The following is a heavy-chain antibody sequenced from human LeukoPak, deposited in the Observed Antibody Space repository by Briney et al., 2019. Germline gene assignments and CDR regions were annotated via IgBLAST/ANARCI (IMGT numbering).Heavy chain of an antibody. D-gene: IGHD1-1*01. Sequence: GGSLRLSCAASGFTFSSYSMNWVRQAPGKGLEWVSSISSSSSYIYYADSVKGRFTISRDNAENSLYLQMNSLRAEDTAVYYCARPNDEAKYYYYYMDVWGKGATVTVSS. CDR3: ARPNDEAKYYYYYMDV. V-gene: IGHV3-21*01. J-gene: IGHJ6*03. CDR1: GFTFSSYS. CDR2: ISSSSSYI.